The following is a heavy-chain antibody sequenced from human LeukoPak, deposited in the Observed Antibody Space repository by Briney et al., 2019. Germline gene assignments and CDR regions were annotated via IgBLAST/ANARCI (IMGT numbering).Heavy chain of an antibody. V-gene: IGHV4-34*01. J-gene: IGHJ4*02. CDR3: ARGRTYTYGH. CDR1: GGSFSGYH. Sequence: PSETLSLTCAVYGGSFSGYHCGWIRQPPGKGLEWIGEIDHRGKTKYNKSLKSRLTISIDTSKNQISLKLTSVTAADSAVYYCARGRTYTYGHWGQGTLVTVSS. D-gene: IGHD5-18*01. CDR2: IDHRGKT.